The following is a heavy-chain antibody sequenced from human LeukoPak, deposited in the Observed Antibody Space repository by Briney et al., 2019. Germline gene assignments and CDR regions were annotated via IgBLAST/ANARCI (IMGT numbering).Heavy chain of an antibody. CDR3: AKGPSLIVVVPATSSYYMGV. J-gene: IGHJ6*03. V-gene: IGHV3-30*02. Sequence: GGSLRPSCAASGFTFSSYGMYWVRQAPGKGLEWVAFIRYDGSNKYYADSVKGRFTISRDNSKNTLHLQMNSLRAEDTAVYYCAKGPSLIVVVPATSSYYMGVWGKGTTVTISS. CDR1: GFTFSSYG. CDR2: IRYDGSNK. D-gene: IGHD2-15*01.